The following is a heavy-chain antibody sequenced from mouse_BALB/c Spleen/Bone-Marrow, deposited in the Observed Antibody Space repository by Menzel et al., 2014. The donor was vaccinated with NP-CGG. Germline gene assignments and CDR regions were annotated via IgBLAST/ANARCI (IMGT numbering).Heavy chain of an antibody. D-gene: IGHD2-14*01. J-gene: IGHJ1*01. Sequence: EVKVVESGPELVKPGASVKMSCKASGYTFTDYYVKRVKQSHGKSLEWIGDINPINGDTFYNQKFKGKATLTVDKSSSTVYMQLDSLTSEDSAICYCAMGVRLYWYFDVWGAGTTVTVSS. CDR3: AMGVRLYWYFDV. CDR2: INPINGDT. CDR1: GYTFTDYY. V-gene: IGHV1-26*01.